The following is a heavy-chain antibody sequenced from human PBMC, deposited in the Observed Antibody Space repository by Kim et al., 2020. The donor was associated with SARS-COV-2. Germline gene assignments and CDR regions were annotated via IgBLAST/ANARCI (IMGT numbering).Heavy chain of an antibody. CDR1: GYTFTSYD. D-gene: IGHD2-2*01. Sequence: ASVKVSCKASGYTFTSYDINWVRQATGQGLEWMGWMNPNSGNTGYAQKFQGRVTMTRNTSISTAYMELSSLRSEDTAVYYCARVPVPYYYYGMDVWGQGTTVTVSS. V-gene: IGHV1-8*01. CDR3: ARVPVPYYYYGMDV. J-gene: IGHJ6*02. CDR2: MNPNSGNT.